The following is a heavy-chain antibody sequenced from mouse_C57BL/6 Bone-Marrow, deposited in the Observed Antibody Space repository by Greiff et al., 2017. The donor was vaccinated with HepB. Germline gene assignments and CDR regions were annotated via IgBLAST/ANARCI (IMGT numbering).Heavy chain of an antibody. CDR2: FTMYSDAT. CDR1: YFAFMASA. Sequence: LQQSGAELVRPGSSVKLSCKASYFAFMASAMHWVKQRPGHGLEWIGSFTMYSDATEYRENFKGKATLTANTASRTAYMELSSLTSADFAVYYCARGVTTPYYYAMDYWGQGTSVTVSS. V-gene: IGHV1-49*01. D-gene: IGHD2-1*01. CDR3: ARGVTTPYYYAMDY. J-gene: IGHJ4*01.